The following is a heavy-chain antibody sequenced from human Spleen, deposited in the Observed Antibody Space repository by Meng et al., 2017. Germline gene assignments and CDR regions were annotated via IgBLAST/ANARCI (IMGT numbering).Heavy chain of an antibody. CDR2: MYHSGTT. CDR1: GGSISSSNW. D-gene: IGHD1-14*01. V-gene: IGHV4-4*02. Sequence: QPQLQESGPGLVRPSGTLSLTCAVSGGSISSSNWWNWVRQPPGKGLEWIGEMYHSGTTSYNPSLKSRSTISVDKSKNQFSLKLSSVTAADTAVYYCARDPTGGEDHQRVWGQGTLVTVSS. J-gene: IGHJ4*02. CDR3: ARDPTGGEDHQRV.